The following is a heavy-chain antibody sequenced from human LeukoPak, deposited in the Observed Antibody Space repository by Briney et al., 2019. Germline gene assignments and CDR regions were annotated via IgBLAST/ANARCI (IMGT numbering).Heavy chain of an antibody. V-gene: IGHV3-48*01. CDR3: AREGHCSTTSCALDAIEI. Sequence: PGGSLRLSCATSGFTFSSYSMNWVRQAPGKGLEWVSYISSSSGTIYYADSVKGRFTISRDNAKNSLPLQMNSLRAEDTAVYYCAREGHCSTTSCALDAIEIWGQGTLVVVSS. CDR1: GFTFSSYS. CDR2: ISSSSGTI. J-gene: IGHJ3*02. D-gene: IGHD2-2*01.